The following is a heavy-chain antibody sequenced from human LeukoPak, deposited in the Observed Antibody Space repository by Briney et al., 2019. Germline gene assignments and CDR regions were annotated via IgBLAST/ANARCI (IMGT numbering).Heavy chain of an antibody. Sequence: VASVTVPYMPSGCTFPSYGISWVRQAPGQGLECMGWISAYNGNTTYAQKLQGRVTMTTDTSTSTAYMELRSLRSDDTAVYYCARDENYYDSSGYNTGGYWGQGTLVTVSS. D-gene: IGHD3-22*01. CDR2: ISAYNGNT. J-gene: IGHJ4*02. V-gene: IGHV1-18*01. CDR1: GCTFPSYG. CDR3: ARDENYYDSSGYNTGGY.